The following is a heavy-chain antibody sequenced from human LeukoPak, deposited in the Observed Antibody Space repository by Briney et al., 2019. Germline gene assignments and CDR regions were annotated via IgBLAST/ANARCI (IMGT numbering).Heavy chain of an antibody. Sequence: GGSLRLSCAASGFTFGSYWMSWVRQAPGKGLEWVSSISSSSGYIYYADSVKGRFTISRDNAKNSLYLQMNSLRAEDTAVYYCASPSSSSDDAFDIWGQGTMVTVSS. CDR1: GFTFGSYW. CDR3: ASPSSSSDDAFDI. CDR2: ISSSSGYI. V-gene: IGHV3-21*01. J-gene: IGHJ3*02. D-gene: IGHD6-13*01.